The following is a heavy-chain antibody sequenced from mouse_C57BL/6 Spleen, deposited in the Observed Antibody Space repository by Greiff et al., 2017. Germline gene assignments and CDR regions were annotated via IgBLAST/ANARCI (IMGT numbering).Heavy chain of an antibody. J-gene: IGHJ3*01. CDR3: ARALNYYGSSCWFAY. CDR2: INPSTGGT. V-gene: IGHV1-42*01. CDR1: GYSFTGYY. D-gene: IGHD1-1*01. Sequence: EVQLQESGPELVKPGASVKISCKASGYSFTGYYMNWVKQSPEKSLEWIGEINPSTGGTTYNQKFKAKATLTVDKSSSTAYMQLKSLTSEDSAVYYCARALNYYGSSCWFAYWGQGTLVTVSA.